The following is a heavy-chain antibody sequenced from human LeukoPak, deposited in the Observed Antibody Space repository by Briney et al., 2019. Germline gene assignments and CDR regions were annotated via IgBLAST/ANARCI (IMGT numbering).Heavy chain of an antibody. Sequence: PGGSLRLSCAASGFFFSYYGMHWVRQAPGKGLERVAFVRQDGTNKYCADSVKGRFTVSRDNSKNTLYLQMNSLRAEDTAVYYCASGPPYYDILTGYPNIGGIDYWGQGTLVTVSS. CDR3: ASGPPYYDILTGYPNIGGIDY. CDR1: GFFFSYYG. D-gene: IGHD3-9*01. CDR2: VRQDGTNK. J-gene: IGHJ4*02. V-gene: IGHV3-30*02.